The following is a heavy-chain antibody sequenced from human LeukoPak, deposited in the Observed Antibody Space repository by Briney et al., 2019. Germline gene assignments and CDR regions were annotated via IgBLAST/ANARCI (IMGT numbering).Heavy chain of an antibody. J-gene: IGHJ4*02. CDR1: GGSISSSTYY. D-gene: IGHD1-26*01. Sequence: PSETLSLTCTVSGGSISSSTYYWGWIRQPPGKGLEWIGSIYYSGSTYYNPSLRSRITISVDTSKNQFSLKLNSVTAADTAVYYCARQGGSYYTPFDSWGQGTLVTVSS. V-gene: IGHV4-39*01. CDR2: IYYSGST. CDR3: ARQGGSYYTPFDS.